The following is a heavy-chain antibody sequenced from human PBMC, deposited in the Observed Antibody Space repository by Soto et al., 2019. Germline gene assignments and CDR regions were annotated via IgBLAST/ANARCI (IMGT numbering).Heavy chain of an antibody. CDR1: GYTFTSYY. CDR3: ARDITLITMIPDAGAYYYGMDV. CDR2: INPSGGST. J-gene: IGHJ6*02. V-gene: IGHV1-46*01. D-gene: IGHD3-22*01. Sequence: GASVKVSCKASGYTFTSYYMHWVRQAPGQGLEWMGIINPSGGSTSYAQKFQGRVTMTRDTSTSTVYMELSSPRSEDTAVYYCARDITLITMIPDAGAYYYGMDVWGQGTTVTVSS.